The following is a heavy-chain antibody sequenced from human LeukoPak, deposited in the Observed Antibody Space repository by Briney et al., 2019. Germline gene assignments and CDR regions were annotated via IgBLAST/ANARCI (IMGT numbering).Heavy chain of an antibody. CDR1: GGSTSSYY. Sequence: SETLSLTCTVSGGSTSSYYWSWIRQPPGKGLEWIGYIYYSGSTNYNPSLKSRVTISVDTSKNQFSLKLSSVTAADTAVYYCARGINCSGGSCYINYFDYWGQGTLVTVSS. V-gene: IGHV4-59*01. D-gene: IGHD2-15*01. CDR2: IYYSGST. J-gene: IGHJ4*02. CDR3: ARGINCSGGSCYINYFDY.